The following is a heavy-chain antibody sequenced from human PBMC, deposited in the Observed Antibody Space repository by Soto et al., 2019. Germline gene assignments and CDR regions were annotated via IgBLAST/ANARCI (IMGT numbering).Heavy chain of an antibody. D-gene: IGHD3-10*01. CDR3: AAPRDEYGSGVSWFTYGMDI. Sequence: RGSLRVSWLSSVFTFSDFATTWVRHVPGIGLDLVASLDGAGGSTYYAESVRGRFSISRDNSQNTLFLQMKRLTVDDTAIYYCAAPRDEYGSGVSWFTYGMDIWGQGTTVTVSS. CDR1: VFTFSDFA. CDR2: LDGAGGST. J-gene: IGHJ6*01. V-gene: IGHV3-23*01.